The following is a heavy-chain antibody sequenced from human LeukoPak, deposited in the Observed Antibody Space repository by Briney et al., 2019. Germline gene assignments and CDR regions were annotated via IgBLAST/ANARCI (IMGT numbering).Heavy chain of an antibody. CDR1: GVTFSTYW. V-gene: IGHV3-74*03. CDR3: ARTYYSGSGTYQRWFDP. D-gene: IGHD3-10*01. CDR2: VKSDGSTT. Sequence: GGSLRLSCVASGVTFSTYWMHWVRQAPGKGLVWVSRVKSDGSTTTYADSVKGRFTISRDNTKNTLYLQMDSLRAEDTAVYYCARTYYSGSGTYQRWFDPWGQGTLVTVSS. J-gene: IGHJ5*02.